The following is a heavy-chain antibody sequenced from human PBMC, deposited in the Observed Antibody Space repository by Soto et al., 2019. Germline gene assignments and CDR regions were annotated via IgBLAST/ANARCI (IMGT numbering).Heavy chain of an antibody. CDR1: GFSLSNSGVG. CDR3: APCTLHDYGDYDPGTSHVFDS. Sequence: QITLKASGPSPVKPTQTLTVTCTFSGFSLSNSGVGVAWIRQPPGKALEWLALIYGDNDKRYSPSLKTRLTMTKESSKTQVVLTMTHMDPVDTATYYCAPCTLHDYGDYDPGTSHVFDSWGQGTLVTVSS. D-gene: IGHD4-17*01. J-gene: IGHJ4*02. V-gene: IGHV2-5*02. CDR2: IYGDNDK.